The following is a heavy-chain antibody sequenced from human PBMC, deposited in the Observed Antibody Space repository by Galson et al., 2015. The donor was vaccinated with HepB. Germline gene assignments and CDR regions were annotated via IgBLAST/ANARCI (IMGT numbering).Heavy chain of an antibody. CDR2: ISGSGGST. CDR3: ARELTYYYGSGSIPYNAFDI. CDR1: GFTFSSYA. J-gene: IGHJ3*02. Sequence: SLRLSCAASGFTFSSYAMSWVRQAPGKGLEWVSAISGSGGSTYYADSVKGRFTISRDNSKNTLYLQMNSLRAEDTAVYYRARELTYYYGSGSIPYNAFDIWGQGTMVTVSS. D-gene: IGHD3-10*01. V-gene: IGHV3-23*01.